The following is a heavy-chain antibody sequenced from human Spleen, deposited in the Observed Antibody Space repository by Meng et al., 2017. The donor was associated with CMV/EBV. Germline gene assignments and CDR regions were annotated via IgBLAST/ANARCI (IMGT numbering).Heavy chain of an antibody. CDR2: LYWNGGRT. CDR3: ARDHDFWSGQSPMDV. Sequence: GESLKISCAASGFTFDDYGMNWVRQVPGKGLEWVARLYWNGGRTSYADSVKGRFTISRDNAKNSLYLQMNSLRAEDTALYYCARDHDFWSGQSPMDVWGQGTTVTVSS. J-gene: IGHJ6*02. CDR1: GFTFDDYG. D-gene: IGHD3-3*01. V-gene: IGHV3-20*04.